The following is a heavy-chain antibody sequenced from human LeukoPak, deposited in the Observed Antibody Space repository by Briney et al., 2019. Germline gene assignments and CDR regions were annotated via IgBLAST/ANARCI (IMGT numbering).Heavy chain of an antibody. D-gene: IGHD3-10*01. CDR2: INPNSGGT. CDR1: GYTFTGYY. J-gene: IGHJ4*02. CDR3: ATGEYAIRFDY. V-gene: IGHV1-2*02. Sequence: VASVTVSCKASGYTFTGYYMHWVRQAPGQGREWMGWINPNSGGTNYAQKFQGRVTMTEDTSTDTAYMELSSLRSEDTAVYYCATGEYAIRFDYWGQGTLVTVSS.